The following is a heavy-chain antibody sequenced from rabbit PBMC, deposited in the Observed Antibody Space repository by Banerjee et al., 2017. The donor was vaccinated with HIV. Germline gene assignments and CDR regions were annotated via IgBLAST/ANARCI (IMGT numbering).Heavy chain of an antibody. CDR3: ARDLAGVIGWNFNL. Sequence: QEQLQESGGGLFQPGGSLTLTCKASGFDFSSNAMCWVRQAPGEGLEWIGCIDTGSGSTVYATWAKGRFTISRTASTTVALQMTSLTAADTATYFCARDLAGVIGWNFNLWGQGTLVTV. D-gene: IGHD4-1*01. CDR2: IDTGSGST. CDR1: GFDFSSNA. J-gene: IGHJ4*01. V-gene: IGHV1S47*01.